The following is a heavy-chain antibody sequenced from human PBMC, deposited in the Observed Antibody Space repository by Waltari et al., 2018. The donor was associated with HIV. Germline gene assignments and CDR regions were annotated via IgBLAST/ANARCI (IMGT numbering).Heavy chain of an antibody. Sequence: HVLLLQSGAEVTKPGASGQASCKPSGSHFSSYDITRVRQATGQGPEWMGWMNPNSGNTGYAQKFQGRVFMTRNTSIRTVYMELIGLRSEDTAVYYCATWEGRGQPSSYINYWGQGTLVTVSS. D-gene: IGHD1-26*01. CDR3: ATWEGRGQPSSYINY. CDR1: GSHFSSYD. V-gene: IGHV1-8*01. CDR2: MNPNSGNT. J-gene: IGHJ4*02.